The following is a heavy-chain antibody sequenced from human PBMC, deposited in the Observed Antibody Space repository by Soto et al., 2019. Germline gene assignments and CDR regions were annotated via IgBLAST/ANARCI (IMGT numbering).Heavy chain of an antibody. D-gene: IGHD2-21*02. CDR2: IIPIFGTA. CDR3: ARGGGYCGGDCYSSPLYYYYGMDV. Sequence: SVKVSCKASGGTFSSYAISWVRQAPGQGLEWMGGIIPIFGTANYAQKFQGRVAITADESTSTAYMELSSLRSEDTAVYYCARGGGYCGGDCYSSPLYYYYGMDVWGQGTTVTVSS. CDR1: GGTFSSYA. V-gene: IGHV1-69*13. J-gene: IGHJ6*02.